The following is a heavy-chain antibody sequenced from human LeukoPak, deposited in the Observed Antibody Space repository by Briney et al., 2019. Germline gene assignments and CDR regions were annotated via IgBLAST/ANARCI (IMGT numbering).Heavy chain of an antibody. CDR1: GRSISSIVYY. CDR3: ARVRQQVVHDAFDI. J-gene: IGHJ3*02. D-gene: IGHD6-13*01. V-gene: IGHV4-39*07. CDR2: IYYSGST. Sequence: PSETLSLTCSVSGRSISSIVYYWGWIRQPPGKGLEWIGTIYYSGSTNHNPSLKSRVTISVDTSKNLFSLKLSSVTAADTAVYYCARVRQQVVHDAFDIWGQGTMVIVSS.